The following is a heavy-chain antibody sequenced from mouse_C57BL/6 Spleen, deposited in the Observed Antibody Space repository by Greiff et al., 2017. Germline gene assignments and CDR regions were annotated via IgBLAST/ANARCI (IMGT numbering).Heavy chain of an antibody. CDR1: GYAFSSYW. CDR3: ARKGGYYAMDD. Sequence: QVHVKQSGAELVKPGASVKISCKASGYAFSSYWMNWVKQRPGKGLEWIGQIYPGDGDTNYNGKFKGKATLTADKSSSTAYMQLSSLTSEDSAVYFCARKGGYYAMDDWGQGTSVTVSS. CDR2: IYPGDGDT. J-gene: IGHJ4*01. V-gene: IGHV1-80*01. D-gene: IGHD3-3*01.